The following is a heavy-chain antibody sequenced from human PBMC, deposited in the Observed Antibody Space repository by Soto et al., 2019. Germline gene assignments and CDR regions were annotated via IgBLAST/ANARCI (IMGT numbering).Heavy chain of an antibody. J-gene: IGHJ4*02. D-gene: IGHD6-19*01. V-gene: IGHV1-18*01. CDR1: GYTFTSYG. CDR3: VREGSAWSRGY. CDR2: ISTAHSDI. Sequence: ASVKVSCKASGYTFTSYGISWVRQAPGQGLEWMGWISTAHSDIGYAQKFQGRVTMTTDTSTSTAFMEMRSLTSDDTAVYYCVREGSAWSRGYWGQGTLVTVSS.